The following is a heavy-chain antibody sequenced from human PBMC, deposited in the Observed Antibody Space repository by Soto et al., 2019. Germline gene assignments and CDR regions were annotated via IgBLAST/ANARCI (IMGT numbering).Heavy chain of an antibody. V-gene: IGHV1-69*06. Sequence: SVKVSFKSCGGTFSSFINYPINWVRQAPGQGLEWMGGIVPNVGTVNYAQKFRGKVTITADKSTGTAYMELSSLRSEDTALYYCARRDTSGFLRYFDNWGQGTQVTVSS. CDR3: ARRDTSGFLRYFDN. D-gene: IGHD3-3*01. J-gene: IGHJ4*02. CDR1: GGTFSSFINYP. CDR2: IVPNVGTV.